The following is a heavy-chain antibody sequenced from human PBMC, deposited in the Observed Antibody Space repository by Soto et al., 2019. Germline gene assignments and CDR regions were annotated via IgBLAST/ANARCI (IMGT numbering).Heavy chain of an antibody. CDR3: AKDVKHDILTGYYYWAGWYFDL. Sequence: EVQLLESGGGLVQPGGSLRLSCAASGFTFSSYAMSWVRQAPGKGLEWVSAISGSGGSTYYADSVKGRFTISRDNSKNTLYLQMNSLRAEDTAVYYCAKDVKHDILTGYYYWAGWYFDLWGRGTLVTVSS. D-gene: IGHD3-9*01. J-gene: IGHJ2*01. V-gene: IGHV3-23*01. CDR1: GFTFSSYA. CDR2: ISGSGGST.